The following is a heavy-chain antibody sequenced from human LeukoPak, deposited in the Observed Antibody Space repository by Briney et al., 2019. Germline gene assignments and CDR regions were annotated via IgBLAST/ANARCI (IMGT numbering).Heavy chain of an antibody. CDR1: GFIFRRYW. J-gene: IGHJ4*02. V-gene: IGHV3-7*01. D-gene: IGHD6-6*01. CDR2: IKEDGSEK. CDR3: ARDSARSDY. Sequence: GGSLRLSCAASGFIFRRYWMSWVRQAPGKGLEWVANIKEDGSEKYYVDFAKGRFTISRDSAENSVYLQMNSLRAEDTAVYYCARDSARSDYWGQGTLVTVSS.